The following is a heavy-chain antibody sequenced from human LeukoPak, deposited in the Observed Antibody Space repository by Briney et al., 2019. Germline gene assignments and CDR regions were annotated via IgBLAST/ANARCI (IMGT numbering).Heavy chain of an antibody. Sequence: SVKLSCKSSVYTFTSYYMHWVRQAPGQGLEWMGIINPRCGSTMYAQKFQGRVTMTRDMYTSTVYMEMSSLRSEDTDVYYCARVDFWSGQSAFDMWGQGTMVTVSS. V-gene: IGHV1-46*01. D-gene: IGHD3-3*01. J-gene: IGHJ3*02. CDR3: ARVDFWSGQSAFDM. CDR1: VYTFTSYY. CDR2: INPRCGST.